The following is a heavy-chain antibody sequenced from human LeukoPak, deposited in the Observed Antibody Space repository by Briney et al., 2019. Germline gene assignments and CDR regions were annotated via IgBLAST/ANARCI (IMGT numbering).Heavy chain of an antibody. CDR2: ITGSGAVT. V-gene: IGHV3-23*01. CDR3: VQWGEYDVVTGYYVPDY. CDR1: GFTFSNYA. J-gene: IGHJ4*02. D-gene: IGHD3-9*01. Sequence: GGSLRLSCAASGFTFSNYAMSWVRQAPGKGLEWVSAITGSGAVTYYADSVKGRFTISRENSKNTLYLQLNSLRAEDTAVYYCVQWGEYDVVTGYYVPDYWGQGSLVTVS.